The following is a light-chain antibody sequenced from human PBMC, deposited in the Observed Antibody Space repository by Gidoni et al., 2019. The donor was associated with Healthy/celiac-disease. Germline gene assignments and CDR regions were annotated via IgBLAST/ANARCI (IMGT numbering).Light chain of an antibody. V-gene: IGKV3-11*01. J-gene: IGKJ2*01. CDR2: DAS. CDR3: QQRSNWPPKNT. CDR1: QSVSSY. Sequence: EIVLTQSPATLSLSPGERATLSCRASQSVSSYLAWYQQKPGQAPRLLIYDASNRATGIPARFSCSGSGTDFTLTISSLEPEDFAFYYCQQRSNWPPKNTFGQGTKLEIK.